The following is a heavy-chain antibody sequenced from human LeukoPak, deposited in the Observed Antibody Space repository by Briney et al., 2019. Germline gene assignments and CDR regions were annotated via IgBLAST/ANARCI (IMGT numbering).Heavy chain of an antibody. CDR1: GFTFSGYA. CDR2: ISGSGGST. D-gene: IGHD6-13*01. J-gene: IGHJ6*02. Sequence: GGSLRLSCAASGFTFSGYAMSWVRQAPGKGLEWVSAISGSGGSTYYADSVKGRFTISRDNSKNTLYLQMNSLRAEDTAVYYCAFSSSWPYYYYGMDVWGQGTTVTVSS. CDR3: AFSSSWPYYYYGMDV. V-gene: IGHV3-23*01.